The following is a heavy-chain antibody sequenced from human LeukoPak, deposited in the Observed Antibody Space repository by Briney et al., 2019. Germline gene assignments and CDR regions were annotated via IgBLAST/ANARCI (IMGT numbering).Heavy chain of an antibody. J-gene: IGHJ4*02. D-gene: IGHD6-13*01. CDR2: ISGSGGST. CDR1: GFTFSSYA. CDR3: AKGIAAAGYYFDY. Sequence: GGSLRLSCAASGFTFSSYAMSWVRQAPGKGLGWVSAISGSGGSTYYADSVKGRFTISRDNSKNTLYLQMNSLRAEDTAVYYCAKGIAAAGYYFDYWGQGTLVTVSS. V-gene: IGHV3-23*01.